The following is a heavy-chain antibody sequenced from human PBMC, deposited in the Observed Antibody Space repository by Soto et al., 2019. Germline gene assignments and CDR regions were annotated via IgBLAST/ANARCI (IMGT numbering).Heavy chain of an antibody. J-gene: IGHJ4*02. CDR3: VRHGGRLFDY. CDR2: VYHNGGP. CDR1: DGCISSSNY. V-gene: IGHV4-4*02. D-gene: IGHD2-15*01. Sequence: QVQLQESGPGLVKPSGTLSLTCAVSDGCISSSNYWSWVRQPPGKGLEWIGQVYHNGGPSYNPSLRSRVTMSIDNSKNQFSLNLSAVTTADTAVYFCVRHGGRLFDYWGPGHLVTVSS.